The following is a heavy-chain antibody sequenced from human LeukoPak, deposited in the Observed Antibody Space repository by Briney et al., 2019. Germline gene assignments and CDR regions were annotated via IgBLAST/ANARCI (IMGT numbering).Heavy chain of an antibody. CDR2: ISSSGSTI. CDR1: VFTFSDYY. CDR3: AGDGGGDCYLDY. V-gene: IGHV3-11*04. D-gene: IGHD2-21*02. Sequence: GGSLRLSCAASVFTFSDYYMSWIRQAPGKGLEWVSYISSSGSTIYYADSVKGGFTTSKDNAKNPLYLQMDSLRAEDSAVYYCAGDGGGDCYLDYWGQGTLVTVSS. J-gene: IGHJ4*02.